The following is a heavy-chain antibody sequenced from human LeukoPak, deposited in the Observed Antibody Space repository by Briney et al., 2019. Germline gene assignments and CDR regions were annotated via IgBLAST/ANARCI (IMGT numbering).Heavy chain of an antibody. V-gene: IGHV3-23*01. CDR3: ARSVVAATETFDY. CDR1: GFTFSSYG. J-gene: IGHJ4*02. CDR2: ISGSGGST. D-gene: IGHD2-15*01. Sequence: GGSLRLSCAASGFTFSSYGMSWVRQAPGKGLEWVSAISGSGGSTYYADSVKGRFTISRDNSKNTLYLQMNSLRAEDTAVYYCARSVVAATETFDYWGQGTLVTVSS.